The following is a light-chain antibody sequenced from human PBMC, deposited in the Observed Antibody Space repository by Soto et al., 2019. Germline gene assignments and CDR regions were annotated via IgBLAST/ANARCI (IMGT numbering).Light chain of an antibody. J-gene: IGKJ2*01. CDR2: KAS. V-gene: IGKV1-5*03. CDR1: QTISTW. CDR3: QQYSSYPYT. Sequence: DIQMTQSPSTMSASVGDRVTITCRASQTISTWLTWYQQKPGKAPTLLSYKASSLQTGVPSRFGGGGSGTEFTLTISILQPDDFATYYFQQYSSYPYTFGQGTKLEIK.